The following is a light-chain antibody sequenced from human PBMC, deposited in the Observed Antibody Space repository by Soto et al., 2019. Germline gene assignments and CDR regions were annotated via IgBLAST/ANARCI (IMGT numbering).Light chain of an antibody. J-gene: IGKJ1*01. CDR3: QQYKTYST. Sequence: EIQITQSPSTLSASVGDSVTITCRATQTISTSLAWYQQIPGRAPKLLIYKVSILDTGVPSRFSGSGSGTEFTLTISSLQPDDFATYYCQQYKTYSTFGQETKVDIK. V-gene: IGKV1-5*03. CDR1: QTISTS. CDR2: KVS.